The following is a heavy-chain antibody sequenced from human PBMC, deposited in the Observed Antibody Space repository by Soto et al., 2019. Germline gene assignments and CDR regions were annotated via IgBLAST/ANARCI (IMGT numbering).Heavy chain of an antibody. CDR3: GTYYNFRSA. V-gene: IGHV5-51*01. J-gene: IGHJ5*02. CDR2: FHPSDSQA. CDR1: GYTFIRNS. D-gene: IGHD3-3*01. Sequence: EVQLVQSGTEVKKPGDSLKISCEFPGYTFIRNSIAWVRQMPGGGLEWMGLFHPSDSQAKYSPSFQGQVTISVDRSTNTAYLQWNSLKASDTAMYYCGTYYNFRSAWGQGTLVIVSS.